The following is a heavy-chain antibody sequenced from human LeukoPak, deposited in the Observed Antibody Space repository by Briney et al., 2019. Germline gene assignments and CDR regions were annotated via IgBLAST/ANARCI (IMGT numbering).Heavy chain of an antibody. CDR2: ISYDGSNK. V-gene: IGHV3-30-3*01. CDR3: ARTGSEWLLLVDY. J-gene: IGHJ4*02. Sequence: GGSLRLSCAASGFTFSSYAMHWVRQAPGKGLEWVAVISYDGSNKYYADSVKGRFTISRDNSKNTLYLQMNSLRAEDTAVYYCARTGSEWLLLVDYWGQGTLVTVSS. D-gene: IGHD3-22*01. CDR1: GFTFSSYA.